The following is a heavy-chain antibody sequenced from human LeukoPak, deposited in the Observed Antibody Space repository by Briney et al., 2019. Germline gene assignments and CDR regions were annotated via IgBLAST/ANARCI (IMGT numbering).Heavy chain of an antibody. CDR2: ISSSGSTI. CDR1: GFTFSSYE. V-gene: IGHV3-48*03. Sequence: GGSLRLSCAASGFTFSSYEMNWVRQAPGKGLEWVSYISSSGSTIYYADSVKGRFTISRDNAKNSLYLQMNSLRAEDTAVYYCARANYYDISGYDYWGQGTLVTVSS. D-gene: IGHD3-22*01. CDR3: ARANYYDISGYDY. J-gene: IGHJ4*02.